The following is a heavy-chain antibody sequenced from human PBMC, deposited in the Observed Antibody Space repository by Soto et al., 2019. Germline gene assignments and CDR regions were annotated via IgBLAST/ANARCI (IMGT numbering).Heavy chain of an antibody. D-gene: IGHD3-22*01. CDR3: ARDSDSSGYYQASYGMDV. Sequence: GGSLRLSCAASGFTLSSYGMHWVRQAPGKGLEWVAVISYDGSNKYYADSVKGRFTISRDNSKNTLYLQMNSLRAEDRAVYYCARDSDSSGYYQASYGMDVWGQGTTVTVSS. CDR1: GFTLSSYG. CDR2: ISYDGSNK. J-gene: IGHJ6*02. V-gene: IGHV3-30*03.